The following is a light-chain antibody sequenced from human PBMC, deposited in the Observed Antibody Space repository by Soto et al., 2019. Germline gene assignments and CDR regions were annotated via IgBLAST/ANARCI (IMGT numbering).Light chain of an antibody. CDR3: SSYAGSNNLV. V-gene: IGLV2-8*01. Sequence: QSALTQPPSASGSPGQSVTISCTGTSSGVGCYNYVSWYQQHPGKAPKLMIYEVIKLPSGVPDRFSGSKSGNTASLAVSGLQAEDEADYYCSSYAGSNNLVFGGGTKLTVL. CDR2: EVI. J-gene: IGLJ3*02. CDR1: SSGVGCYNY.